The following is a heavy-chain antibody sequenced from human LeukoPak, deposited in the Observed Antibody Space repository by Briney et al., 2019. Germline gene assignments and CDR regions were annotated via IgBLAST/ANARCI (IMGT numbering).Heavy chain of an antibody. D-gene: IGHD2/OR15-2a*01. V-gene: IGHV4-59*08. CDR1: VGSISGYF. CDR2: IYYTGST. J-gene: IGHJ6*02. Sequence: PSETLSLTCAVSVGSISGYFWSWSRQPPGKGREGSGDIYYTGSTIYNPSLRSRVTMSVDVSNTQFSQNLSSVTAAATAVYSCARHDPVGHFLRGMDVWGQGTTVTVSS. CDR3: ARHDPVGHFLRGMDV.